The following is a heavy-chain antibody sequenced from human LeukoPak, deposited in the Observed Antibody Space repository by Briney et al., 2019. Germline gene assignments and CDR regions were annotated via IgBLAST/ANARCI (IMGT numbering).Heavy chain of an antibody. Sequence: GSLRLSCAASGFTFSSYSMNWVRQAPGKGLEWVSSISSSSSYIYYADSVKGRFTISRDNAKNSLYLQMNSLRAEDTAVYYCASDYYDSSGLRLKEAFDIWGQGTMVTVSS. D-gene: IGHD3-22*01. CDR2: ISSSSSYI. CDR3: ASDYYDSSGLRLKEAFDI. J-gene: IGHJ3*02. V-gene: IGHV3-21*01. CDR1: GFTFSSYS.